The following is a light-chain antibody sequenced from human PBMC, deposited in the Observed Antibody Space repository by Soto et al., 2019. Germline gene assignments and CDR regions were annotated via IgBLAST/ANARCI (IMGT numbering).Light chain of an antibody. V-gene: IGKV1-5*03. CDR1: QSFTKW. CDR3: QNHASVSSTT. Sequence: DIQMTQSPSTLAASVGDRVTITCRASQSFTKWLAWYQQKPGKAPQLLIYEASRLKSGVPSRFSGSESGTEFTLPISSLQPDDYAIYYCQNHASVSSTTFGQGTKVENK. J-gene: IGKJ1*01. CDR2: EAS.